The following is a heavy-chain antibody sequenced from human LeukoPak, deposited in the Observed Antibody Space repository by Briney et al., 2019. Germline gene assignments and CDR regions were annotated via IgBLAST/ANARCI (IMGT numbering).Heavy chain of an antibody. CDR3: AKEVAAAGLITLDY. D-gene: IGHD6-13*01. CDR2: ISGSGGST. V-gene: IGHV3-23*01. Sequence: GGSLRLSCAASGFTFSSYAMSWVRQAPGKGLEWVSAISGSGGSTHYADSVKGRFTISRDNSENTLYLQMNSLRAEDTAVYYCAKEVAAAGLITLDYWGQGTLVTVSS. J-gene: IGHJ4*02. CDR1: GFTFSSYA.